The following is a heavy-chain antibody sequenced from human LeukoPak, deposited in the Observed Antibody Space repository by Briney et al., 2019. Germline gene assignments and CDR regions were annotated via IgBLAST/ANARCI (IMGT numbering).Heavy chain of an antibody. CDR1: GYTFTDYF. J-gene: IGHJ4*02. CDR3: ARVRGVTGLLY. D-gene: IGHD3-10*01. CDR2: INPKSGDT. Sequence: ASVKVSYKASGYTFTDYFLHWVRQAPGRGLEWMAWINPKSGDTKYTQNLQGRVTVTRDTSISTLSMELSRLISDDTAVYYCARVRGVTGLLYWGQGTLVTVSS. V-gene: IGHV1-2*02.